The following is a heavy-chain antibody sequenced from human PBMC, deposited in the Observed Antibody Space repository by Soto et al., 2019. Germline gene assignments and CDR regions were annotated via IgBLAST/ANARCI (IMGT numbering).Heavy chain of an antibody. CDR2: TLHSGST. CDR3: AYSPGWYPHDA. J-gene: IGHJ3*01. V-gene: IGHV4-4*02. Sequence: QVQLQQAGPGLVKPSGTLSLTCAVSGDSISPSTWWTWVRQPPGKGLVWIGATLHSGSTNYNPSRHNRIIISVDKSSTQFSLARPSVTAAHRAVYYCAYSPGWYPHDAWGQGKGVSVSP. D-gene: IGHD6-19*01. CDR1: GDSISPSTW.